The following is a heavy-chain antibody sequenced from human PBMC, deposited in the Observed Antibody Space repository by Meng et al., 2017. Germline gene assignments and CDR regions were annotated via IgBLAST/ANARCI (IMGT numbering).Heavy chain of an antibody. J-gene: IGHJ4*02. CDR2: ISYGGSNK. CDR1: GFTFSSYA. CDR3: ATPIGAVVAATGAFDY. Sequence: GGSLRLSCAASGFTFSSYAMHWVRQAPGKGLEWVAVISYGGSNKYYADSVKGRFTISRDNSKNTLYLQMNSLRAEDTAVYYCATPIGAVVAATGAFDYWGQGTLVTVSS. D-gene: IGHD2-15*01. V-gene: IGHV3-30*04.